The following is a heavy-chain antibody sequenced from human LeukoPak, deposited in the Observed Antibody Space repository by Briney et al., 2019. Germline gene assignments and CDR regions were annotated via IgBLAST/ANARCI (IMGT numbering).Heavy chain of an antibody. CDR1: GYMFTDYG. V-gene: IGHV1-18*01. Sequence: ASVKVSCKASGYMFTDYGINWVRQAPGQGLEWMGWISAKNGNTNYAQNLQDRVTLTTDTATSTGYMELGSLTSDDTAIYCCARDLTPIVDLSYRFWPTSFDPWGQGTLVTVSS. CDR3: ARDLTPIVDLSYRFWPTSFDP. D-gene: IGHD2-21*01. J-gene: IGHJ5*02. CDR2: ISAKNGNT.